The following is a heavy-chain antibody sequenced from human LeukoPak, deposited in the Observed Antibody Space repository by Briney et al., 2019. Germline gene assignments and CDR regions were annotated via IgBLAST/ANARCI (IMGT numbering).Heavy chain of an antibody. CDR1: GGSFSGYY. V-gene: IGHV4-34*01. CDR2: INHSRST. J-gene: IGHJ3*02. CDR3: ARRFLTGYYRGAFDI. D-gene: IGHD3-9*01. Sequence: SETLSLTCAVYGGSFSGYYWSWIRQPPGKGLEWVGEINHSRSTNYNPSLKSRVTISVDTSKNQFSLKLSSVTAADTAVYYCARRFLTGYYRGAFDIWGQGTMVTVSS.